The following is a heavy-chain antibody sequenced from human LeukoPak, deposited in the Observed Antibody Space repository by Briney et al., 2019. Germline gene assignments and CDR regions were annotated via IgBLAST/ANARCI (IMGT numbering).Heavy chain of an antibody. D-gene: IGHD3-10*01. CDR1: GDSISRYY. V-gene: IGHV4-4*07. J-gene: IGHJ5*02. CDR2: IYNGGII. CDR3: ARDSGTTGEVKFDP. Sequence: PSETLSLTCTVSGDSISRYYWSWIRQPAGKGLEWIGRIYNGGIITYNPSFKSRVTMSIDTSNNQFSLRLRFVTAADTAVYYCARDSGTTGEVKFDPWGQGTLVTVSS.